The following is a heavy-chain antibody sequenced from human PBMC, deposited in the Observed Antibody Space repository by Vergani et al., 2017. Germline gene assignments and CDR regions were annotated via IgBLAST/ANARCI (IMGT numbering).Heavy chain of an antibody. Sequence: EVQLLESGGGLVQPGGSLRLSCAASGFTFSNAWMSWVRQAPGKGLEWVGRIKSKTDGGTTDYAAPVKGRFTISRDDSRNSLYLQMNSLKTEDTAVYYCATLPLQTQQQVTSWGQGTLVTVSS. CDR3: ATLPLQTQQQVTS. D-gene: IGHD6-13*01. CDR2: IKSKTDGGTT. V-gene: IGHV3-15*01. J-gene: IGHJ5*02. CDR1: GFTFSNAW.